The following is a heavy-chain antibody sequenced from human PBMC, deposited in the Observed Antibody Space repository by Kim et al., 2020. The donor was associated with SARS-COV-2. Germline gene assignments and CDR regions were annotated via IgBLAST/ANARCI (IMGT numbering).Heavy chain of an antibody. V-gene: IGHV1-69*13. CDR1: GGTFSSYA. CDR3: ASYIPRLSIAARLGWLPSGTIAAAMGLNYYYGMDV. CDR2: IIPIFGTA. D-gene: IGHD6-6*01. Sequence: SVKVSCKASGGTFSSYAISWVRQAPGQGLEWMGGIIPIFGTANYAQKFQGRVTITADESTSTAYMELSSLRSEDTAVYYCASYIPRLSIAARLGWLPSGTIAAAMGLNYYYGMDVWGQGTTVTVSS. J-gene: IGHJ6*02.